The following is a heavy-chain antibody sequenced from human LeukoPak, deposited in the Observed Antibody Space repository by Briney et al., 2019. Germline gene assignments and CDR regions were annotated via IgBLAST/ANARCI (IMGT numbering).Heavy chain of an antibody. Sequence: GGSLRLSCAASGVTLSSFAMSWARQAPGKGLEWVSLIYSGGSTYYADSVKGRFTISRDNSKNTLHLQMNSLRAEDTAVYYCARASHQWPPYYFDYWGQGTLVTVSS. V-gene: IGHV3-53*01. CDR3: ARASHQWPPYYFDY. CDR2: IYSGGST. CDR1: GVTLSSFA. D-gene: IGHD6-19*01. J-gene: IGHJ4*02.